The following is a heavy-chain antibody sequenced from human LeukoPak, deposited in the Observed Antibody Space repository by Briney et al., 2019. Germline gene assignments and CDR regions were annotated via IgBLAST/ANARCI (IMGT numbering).Heavy chain of an antibody. Sequence: PGGSLRLSCAASGFTFSSYEMNWVRQAPGKGLEWVSYISSSGSTIYYADSVKGRFTISRDNAKNSLYLQVNSLRAEDTAVYYCARDLTPCSSTSCWGSRWGQGTLVTVSS. CDR3: ARDLTPCSSTSCWGSR. CDR2: ISSSGSTI. CDR1: GFTFSSYE. D-gene: IGHD2-2*01. J-gene: IGHJ4*02. V-gene: IGHV3-48*03.